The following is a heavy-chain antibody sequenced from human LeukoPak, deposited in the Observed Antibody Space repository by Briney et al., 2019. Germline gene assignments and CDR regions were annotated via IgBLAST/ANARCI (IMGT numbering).Heavy chain of an antibody. D-gene: IGHD3-10*01. V-gene: IGHV4-39*01. Sequence: PSETLSLTCTVSGGSISSSSYYWGWIRQPPGKGLEWIGSIYYSGSTYYNPSLKSRVTISVDTSKNQFSLKLSSVTAADTAVYYCARHESTTVRGVIPYYFDYWGQGTLVTVSS. CDR1: GGSISSSSYY. CDR2: IYYSGST. J-gene: IGHJ4*02. CDR3: ARHESTTVRGVIPYYFDY.